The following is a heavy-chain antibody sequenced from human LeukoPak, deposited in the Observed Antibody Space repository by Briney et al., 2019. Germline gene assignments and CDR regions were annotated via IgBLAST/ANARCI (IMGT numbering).Heavy chain of an antibody. CDR2: IYSGGAT. CDR3: AREGVNYYDSSGYHAVS. J-gene: IGHJ5*02. CDR1: GFTFSTYS. Sequence: GGSLRLSCTASGFTFSTYSMNWVRQAPGKGLEWVSTIYSGGATYYSDSVRGRFTISRDSSQNTVYLQMNSLRAEDTAVYYCAREGVNYYDSSGYHAVSWGQGTLVTVSS. D-gene: IGHD3-22*01. V-gene: IGHV3-66*01.